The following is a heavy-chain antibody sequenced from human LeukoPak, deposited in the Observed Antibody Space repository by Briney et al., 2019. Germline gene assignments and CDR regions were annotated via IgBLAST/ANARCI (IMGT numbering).Heavy chain of an antibody. CDR3: ATDRGSGTYYSLFDS. J-gene: IGHJ4*02. CDR2: ISYDGSNK. Sequence: GRSLRLSCAASGFTLSSYGMHWVRQAPGKGLEWVAVISYDGSNKYYADSVKGRITISRDNSKDTLYLQMDSLRAEDTAVYYRATDRGSGTYYSLFDSWGQGTLVTVSS. V-gene: IGHV3-30*03. CDR1: GFTLSSYG. D-gene: IGHD3-10*01.